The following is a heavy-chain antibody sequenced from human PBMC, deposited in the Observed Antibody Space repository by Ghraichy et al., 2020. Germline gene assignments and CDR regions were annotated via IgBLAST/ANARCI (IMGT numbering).Heavy chain of an antibody. CDR2: INHSGST. CDR1: GGSFSGYY. CDR3: ARHLFVHYYDSSGYYYMRIRGDAFDI. D-gene: IGHD3-22*01. V-gene: IGHV4-34*01. Sequence: SETLSLTCAVYGGSFSGYYWSWIRQPPGKGLEWIGEINHSGSTNYNPSLKSRVTISVDTSKNQFSLKLSSVTAADTAVYYCARHLFVHYYDSSGYYYMRIRGDAFDIWGQGTMVTVSS. J-gene: IGHJ3*02.